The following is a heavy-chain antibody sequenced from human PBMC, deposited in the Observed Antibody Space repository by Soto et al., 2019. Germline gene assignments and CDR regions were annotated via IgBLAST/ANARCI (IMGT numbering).Heavy chain of an antibody. J-gene: IGHJ4*02. CDR3: ARRGAVAGLNY. CDR1: GFTFSSYW. Sequence: EVQLVESGGGLVQPGGSLRVSCAASGFTFSSYWMHWVRQAPGKRLVWVSRINSDGSSTSYADSVKGRFTISRDNAKNTLYLQMNSLRAADTAIYYCARRGAVAGLNYGGQGTLVTVSS. V-gene: IGHV3-74*01. D-gene: IGHD6-19*01. CDR2: INSDGSST.